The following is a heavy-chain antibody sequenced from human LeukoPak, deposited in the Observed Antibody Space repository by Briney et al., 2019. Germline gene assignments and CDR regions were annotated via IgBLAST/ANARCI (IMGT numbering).Heavy chain of an antibody. CDR1: DGSISSYY. Sequence: PSETLSLTCTVSDGSISSYYWGWIRQPPGKGLGWIGSIYHSGSTNYNPSLKSRVTISLDTSENRFSLQLGSVTAADTAVYYCARGPYGSSWSFDYWGQGTLVNVSS. CDR2: IYHSGST. V-gene: IGHV4-59*01. J-gene: IGHJ4*02. D-gene: IGHD6-13*01. CDR3: ARGPYGSSWSFDY.